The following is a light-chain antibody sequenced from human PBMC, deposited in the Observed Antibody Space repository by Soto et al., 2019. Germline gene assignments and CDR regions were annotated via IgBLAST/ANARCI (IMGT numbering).Light chain of an antibody. J-gene: IGLJ1*01. CDR3: NSYRPVSPHV. CDR2: DVG. Sequence: QSVLTQPASVSGSPGQSITIACTGTSSDIGGYNFVPWYQQHPGKAPKLLIYDVGNRPSGVPNRFSGSNSGNTASLTISGLHAEDESHYYCNSYRPVSPHVFGTGTQLTVL. V-gene: IGLV2-14*01. CDR1: SSDIGGYNF.